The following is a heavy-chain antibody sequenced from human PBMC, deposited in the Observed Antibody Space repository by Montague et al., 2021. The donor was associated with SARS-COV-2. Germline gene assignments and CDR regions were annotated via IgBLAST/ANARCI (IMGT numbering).Heavy chain of an antibody. CDR1: GGSLSGYH. J-gene: IGHJ5*02. Sequence: SETLSLTCAVYGGSLSGYHWAWIRQTPGKGLEWIGEINHSGNTNYNPSPKSRLTISVDTSKKQFSLKLSSVTTADTAVYYCARGADYDFWSGYLRYKWFDPWGLGTPVTVSS. D-gene: IGHD3-3*01. CDR2: INHSGNT. CDR3: ARGADYDFWSGYLRYKWFDP. V-gene: IGHV4-34*01.